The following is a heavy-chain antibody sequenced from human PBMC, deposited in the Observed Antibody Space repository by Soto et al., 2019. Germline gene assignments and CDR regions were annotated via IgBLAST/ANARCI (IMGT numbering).Heavy chain of an antibody. CDR2: INPSGGST. J-gene: IGHJ6*02. D-gene: IGHD2-15*01. CDR1: GYTFASYY. V-gene: IGHV1-46*01. Sequence: GASVEVSCKESGYTFASYYMHWVRQATGQGLEWMGIINPSGGSTSYAQKFQGQVTISADKSISTAYLQWSSLKASDTAMYYCATNIGGLLPYYGMDVWGQGTTVTV. CDR3: ATNIGGLLPYYGMDV.